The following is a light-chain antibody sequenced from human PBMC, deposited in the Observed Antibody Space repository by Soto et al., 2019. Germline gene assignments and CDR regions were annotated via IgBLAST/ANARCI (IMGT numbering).Light chain of an antibody. Sequence: EVVMTQSTATLSVSPGERATLSCRASQSVSSNLAWYQQKPGQAPRLLIYGASTRATGIPARFSGSGSGTEFTLTISSLQSEDFAVYYCQQYNNWPPWTFGHGNKVEIK. V-gene: IGKV3-15*01. J-gene: IGKJ1*01. CDR3: QQYNNWPPWT. CDR1: QSVSSN. CDR2: GAS.